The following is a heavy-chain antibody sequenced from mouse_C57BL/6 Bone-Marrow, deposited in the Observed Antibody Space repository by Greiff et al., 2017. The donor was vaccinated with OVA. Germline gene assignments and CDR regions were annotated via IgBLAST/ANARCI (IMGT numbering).Heavy chain of an antibody. CDR3: ARSIPPMDY. J-gene: IGHJ4*01. CDR1: GFTFTDYY. Sequence: EVKVVESGGGLVQPGGSLSLSCAASGFTFTDYYMSWVRQPPGKALEWLGFIRNKANGYTTEYSASVKGRFTISRDNSQSILYLQMNALRAEDSATYYCARSIPPMDYWGQGTSVTVSS. V-gene: IGHV7-3*01. CDR2: IRNKANGYTT.